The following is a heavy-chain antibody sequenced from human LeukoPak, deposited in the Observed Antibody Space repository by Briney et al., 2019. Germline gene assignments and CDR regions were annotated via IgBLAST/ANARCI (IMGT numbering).Heavy chain of an antibody. Sequence: GGSLRLSCAASGFTVSSNYMSWVRQAPGKGLEWVSVIYSGGSTYYADSVKGRFTISRDNSKNTLYLQMNSLRAEDTAVYYCARVRSGSYYSPLDYWGQGTLVTVSS. V-gene: IGHV3-53*01. CDR3: ARVRSGSYYSPLDY. D-gene: IGHD3-10*01. J-gene: IGHJ4*02. CDR1: GFTVSSNY. CDR2: IYSGGST.